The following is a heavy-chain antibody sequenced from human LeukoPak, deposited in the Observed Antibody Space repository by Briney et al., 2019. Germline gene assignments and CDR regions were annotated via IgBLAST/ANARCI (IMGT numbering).Heavy chain of an antibody. D-gene: IGHD4-17*01. CDR2: IKSKTDGGTT. CDR3: TTGDTREYGDYSFYYFDY. V-gene: IGHV3-15*01. J-gene: IGHJ4*02. CDR1: GFTFSSAW. Sequence: KPGGSLRLSCAASGFTFSSAWMSWVRQGPGKGLEWVGRIKSKTDGGTTDYAAPVKGRFTISRDDSKNTLYLQMNSLKTEDTAVYYCTTGDTREYGDYSFYYFDYWGQGTLVTVSS.